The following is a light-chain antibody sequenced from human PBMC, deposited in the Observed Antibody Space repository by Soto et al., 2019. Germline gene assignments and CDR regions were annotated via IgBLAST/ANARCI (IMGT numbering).Light chain of an antibody. CDR1: QSIDTY. V-gene: IGKV1-39*01. J-gene: IGKJ2*01. CDR2: AAS. Sequence: DIQMTQSPSSLSASFGDRVTLTCRASQSIDTYLNWYQQKPGTAPKLLMYAASTLHSGVPSRFSGSGSGTDFTLTISCLQREDFATYFCQQIHSTPYTFVQGTKLEI. CDR3: QQIHSTPYT.